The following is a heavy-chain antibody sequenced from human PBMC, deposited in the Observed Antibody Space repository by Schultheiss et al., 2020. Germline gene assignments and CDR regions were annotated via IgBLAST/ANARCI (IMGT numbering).Heavy chain of an antibody. CDR3: ARVRCSGGSCYWGFDY. CDR2: ISGSGGST. D-gene: IGHD2-15*01. CDR1: GFTFSSYA. V-gene: IGHV3-23*01. Sequence: GGSLRLSCAASGFTFSSYAMHWVRQAPGKGLEWVSAISGSGGSTYYADSVKGRFTISRDNSKNTLYLQMNSLRDEDTAVYYCARVRCSGGSCYWGFDYWGQGTLVTVSS. J-gene: IGHJ4*02.